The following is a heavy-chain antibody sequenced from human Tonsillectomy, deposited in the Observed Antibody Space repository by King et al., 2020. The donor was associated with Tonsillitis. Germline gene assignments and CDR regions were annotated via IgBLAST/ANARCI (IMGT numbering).Heavy chain of an antibody. J-gene: IGHJ6*02. Sequence: QLVQSGAEVKKPGESLKISCKGSGYSFTSYWIGWVRQIPGNGLEWMGIIYPGYSDTRYSPSFQGQVTISADKSISTAYLQWSSLKASDTAMYYCARPFSGNYYGMDVWGQGTTVTVSS. CDR2: IYPGYSDT. V-gene: IGHV5-51*01. CDR3: ARPFSGNYYGMDV. D-gene: IGHD3-10*01. CDR1: GYSFTSYW.